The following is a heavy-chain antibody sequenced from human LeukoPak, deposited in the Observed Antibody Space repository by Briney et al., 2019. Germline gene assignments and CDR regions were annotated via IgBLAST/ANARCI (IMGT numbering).Heavy chain of an antibody. CDR3: ARDEVVAAPNYFGMVV. D-gene: IGHD2-15*01. CDR2: MNPNSGNT. J-gene: IGHJ6*02. V-gene: IGHV1-8*01. CDR1: GYTFTSYD. Sequence: EASVTVSCKASGYTFTSYDVNWVRQATGQGLEWMGWMNPNSGNTGLAQKFQGRVTLTRDTSLSTAYMELSNLRSDDTAVYYCARDEVVAAPNYFGMVVWGQGTTVSVSS.